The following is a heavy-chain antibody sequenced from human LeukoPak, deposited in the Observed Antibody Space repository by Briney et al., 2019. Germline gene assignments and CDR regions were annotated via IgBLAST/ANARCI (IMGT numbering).Heavy chain of an antibody. CDR3: ARRPKGYYDSSGYYH. CDR2: VYYSGST. Sequence: PSQTLSLTCTVSGDSISGADYYWSWIRQPPGKGLEWIAYVYYSGSTYYNPSLKSRVTISVDTSKNQFSLKLSSVTAADTAVYYCARRPKGYYDSSGYYHWGQGTLVTVSS. CDR1: GDSISGADYY. J-gene: IGHJ4*02. V-gene: IGHV4-30-4*01. D-gene: IGHD3-22*01.